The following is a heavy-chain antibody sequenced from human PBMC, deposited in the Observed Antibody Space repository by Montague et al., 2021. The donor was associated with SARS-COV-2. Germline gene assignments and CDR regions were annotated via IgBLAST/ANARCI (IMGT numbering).Heavy chain of an antibody. CDR1: GGSISSSSYY. V-gene: IGHV4-39*01. CDR2: IYYRGST. CDR3: ATQEDPSGWIPGPFDF. J-gene: IGHJ4*02. D-gene: IGHD6-19*01. Sequence: SETLSLTCTVSGGSISSSSYYWAWIRQPPGKGLEWIGSIYYRGSTYYNPSLESRVIISVDTSKNQLSLKLSSVTAADTAVYYCATQEDPSGWIPGPFDFWGQGTLLTVSS.